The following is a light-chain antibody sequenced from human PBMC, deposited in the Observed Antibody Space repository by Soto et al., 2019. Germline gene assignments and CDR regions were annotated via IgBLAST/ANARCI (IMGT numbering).Light chain of an antibody. CDR3: QQYGCSRFT. V-gene: IGKV3-20*01. CDR2: GAS. J-gene: IGKJ3*01. Sequence: EIVLTQSPGTLSLSPGERATLSCRASQSISSSYLAWYQQKPGQAPRVLVYGASSRATGIPGRFSGSGSGTDFTLTISRLEPEDFAVYYCQQYGCSRFTFGPGTKVDMK. CDR1: QSISSSY.